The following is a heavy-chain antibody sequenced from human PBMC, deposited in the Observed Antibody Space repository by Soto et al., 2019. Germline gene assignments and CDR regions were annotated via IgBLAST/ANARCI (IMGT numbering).Heavy chain of an antibody. V-gene: IGHV3-30-3*01. J-gene: IGHJ5*02. D-gene: IGHD4-4*01. CDR3: ARDGVTTGVGVLDP. CDR1: GFTFSSYA. Sequence: GGSLRLSCAASGFTFSSYAMHWVRQAPGKGLEWVAVISYDGSNKYYADSVKGRFTISRDNSKNTLYLQMNSPRAEDTAVYYCARDGVTTGVGVLDPWGQGTLVTVSS. CDR2: ISYDGSNK.